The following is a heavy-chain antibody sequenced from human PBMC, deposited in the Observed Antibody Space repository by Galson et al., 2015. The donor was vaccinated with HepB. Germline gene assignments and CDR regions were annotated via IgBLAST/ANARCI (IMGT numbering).Heavy chain of an antibody. Sequence: SLRLSCAASGFTFSSYSMNWVRQAPGKGLEWVSYISSSSSTIYYADSVKGRFTISRDNAKNSLYLQMNSLRDEDTAVYYCARTTSSTSYEWGYYGMDVWGQGTTVTVSS. CDR3: ARTTSSTSYEWGYYGMDV. D-gene: IGHD2-2*01. CDR2: ISSSSSTI. V-gene: IGHV3-48*02. J-gene: IGHJ6*02. CDR1: GFTFSSYS.